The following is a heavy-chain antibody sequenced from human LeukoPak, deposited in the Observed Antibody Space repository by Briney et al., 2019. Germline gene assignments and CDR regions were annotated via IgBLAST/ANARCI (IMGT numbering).Heavy chain of an antibody. Sequence: GGSLRPSCAASGFTFSNYWMSWVRQAPGKGLEWVANIKEDGSDKYYVDSVKGRFTISRDNAKNSVHLQMNSLRAEDTAVYYCARDADYNGYAQNWVNPWGQGILVTVSS. CDR2: IKEDGSDK. D-gene: IGHD5-12*01. J-gene: IGHJ5*02. CDR3: ARDADYNGYAQNWVNP. V-gene: IGHV3-7*03. CDR1: GFTFSNYW.